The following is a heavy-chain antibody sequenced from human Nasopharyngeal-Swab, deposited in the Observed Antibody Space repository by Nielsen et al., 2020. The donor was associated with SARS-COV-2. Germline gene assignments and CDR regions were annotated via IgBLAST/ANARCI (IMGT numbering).Heavy chain of an antibody. CDR3: AKDRDSGDDSGEYYYYYGMDV. CDR2: ISGSGGYT. J-gene: IGHJ6*02. D-gene: IGHD5-12*01. CDR1: GFTFSNYA. V-gene: IGHV3-23*01. Sequence: GESLKISCAASGFTFSNYAMSWVRQAPGKGLEWVSAISGSGGYTYYADSVKGRFTISRDNSKNTLDLQMNSLRAEDTAIYYCAKDRDSGDDSGEYYYYYGMDVWGQGTTVTVSS.